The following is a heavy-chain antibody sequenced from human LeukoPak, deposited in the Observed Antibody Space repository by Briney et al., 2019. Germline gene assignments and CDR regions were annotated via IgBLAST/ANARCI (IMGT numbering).Heavy chain of an antibody. D-gene: IGHD3-10*01. Sequence: QPGGSLRLSCAASGFTFSSYGMHWVRQAPGKGLGWVAVISYDGSNTYYADSVKGRFTISRDNSKNMLYLQMNSLRAEDTAVYYCAKPYYYGSRSYMDYWGQGTLVTVSS. J-gene: IGHJ4*02. CDR3: AKPYYYGSRSYMDY. V-gene: IGHV3-30*18. CDR2: ISYDGSNT. CDR1: GFTFSSYG.